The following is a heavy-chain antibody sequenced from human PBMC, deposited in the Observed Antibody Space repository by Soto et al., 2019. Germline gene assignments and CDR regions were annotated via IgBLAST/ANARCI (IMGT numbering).Heavy chain of an antibody. V-gene: IGHV3-30*18. CDR3: TKGATTVTTADAFDI. CDR1: GFTFSSYG. J-gene: IGHJ3*02. CDR2: ISYDGSNK. Sequence: PGGSLRLSCAASGFTFSSYGMHWVRQAPGKGLEWAAVISYDGSNKNYGDSVKGRFTISRDNSKNTLYLQMDSLRTEDTAMYYCTKGATTVTTADAFDIWGQGTMVTVSS. D-gene: IGHD4-17*01.